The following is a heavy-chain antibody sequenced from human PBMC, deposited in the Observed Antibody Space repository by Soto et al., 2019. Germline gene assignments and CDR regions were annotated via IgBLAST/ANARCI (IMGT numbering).Heavy chain of an antibody. CDR3: AKGGEWEIPLYYFDY. CDR1: GFTFSSYD. V-gene: IGHV3-23*01. D-gene: IGHD3-16*01. Sequence: EVQLLESGGGSEQPGGSLRLSCAASGFTFSSYDMSWVRQAPGKGLEWVSGISGSGGSTYCADSVKGRFTISRDNSKNTLYLQMNSLRAEDTAVYYCAKGGEWEIPLYYFDYWGQGTLVTVSS. J-gene: IGHJ4*02. CDR2: ISGSGGST.